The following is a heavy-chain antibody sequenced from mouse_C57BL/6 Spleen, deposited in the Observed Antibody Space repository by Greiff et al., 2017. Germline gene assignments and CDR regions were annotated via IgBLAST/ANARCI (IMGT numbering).Heavy chain of an antibody. CDR2: IRNKANGYTT. CDR3: ASLYSRAWFAY. J-gene: IGHJ3*01. Sequence: VQLKESGGGLVQPGGSLSLSCAASGFTFTDYYMSWVRQPPGKALEWLGFIRNKANGYTTEYSASVKGRFTISRDNSQSIIYLQMNALRAEDSATYYCASLYSRAWFAYWGQGTLVTVSA. CDR1: GFTFTDYY. V-gene: IGHV7-3*01. D-gene: IGHD2-12*01.